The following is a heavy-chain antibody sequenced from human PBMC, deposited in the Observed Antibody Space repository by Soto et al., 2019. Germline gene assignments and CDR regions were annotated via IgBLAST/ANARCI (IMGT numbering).Heavy chain of an antibody. D-gene: IGHD3-9*01. Sequence: GGSLRLSCAASGFTFSNAWMSWVRQAPGKGLEWVGRIKSKTDGGTTDYAAPVKGRFTISRDESKNTLYLQMNSLKTEDTAVYYCTTPLHFDYDILTGYSYGMDVWGQGTTVTVSS. J-gene: IGHJ6*02. V-gene: IGHV3-15*01. CDR3: TTPLHFDYDILTGYSYGMDV. CDR1: GFTFSNAW. CDR2: IKSKTDGGTT.